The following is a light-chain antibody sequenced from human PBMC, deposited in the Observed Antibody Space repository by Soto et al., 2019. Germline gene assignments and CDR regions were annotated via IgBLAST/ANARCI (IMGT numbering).Light chain of an antibody. CDR3: QQYGSEPSLYT. J-gene: IGKJ2*01. V-gene: IGKV3-20*01. CDR1: QSVSSSY. CDR2: GAS. Sequence: EIVLTQSPGTLSLSPGERATLSCRASQSVSSSYLAWYQQKPGQAPRLLIYGASSRATGIPDRFRGSGSGTDLTLNISRLEPEDFAVYYCQQYGSEPSLYTFGQGTKLEIK.